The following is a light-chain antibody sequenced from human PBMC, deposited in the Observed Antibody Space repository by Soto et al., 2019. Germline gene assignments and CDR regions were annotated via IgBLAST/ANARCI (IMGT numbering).Light chain of an antibody. CDR3: QQSYSTPRVT. J-gene: IGKJ3*01. Sequence: DIQMTQSPSTLSASVGDTVTVTCRASQSVSGWLAWYQQKPGEAPKLLIYAASSLQSGVPSRFSGSGSGTDFTLTISSLQPEDFATYYCQQSYSTPRVTFGPGTKVDIK. CDR1: QSVSGW. CDR2: AAS. V-gene: IGKV1-39*01.